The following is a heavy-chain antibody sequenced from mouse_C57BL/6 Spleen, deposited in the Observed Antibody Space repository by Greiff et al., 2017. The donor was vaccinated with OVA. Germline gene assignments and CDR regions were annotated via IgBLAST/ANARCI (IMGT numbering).Heavy chain of an antibody. J-gene: IGHJ1*03. CDR1: GYAFTNYL. V-gene: IGHV1-50*01. CDR2: IDPSDSYT. Sequence: QVQLQQSGAELVRPGTSVKVSCKASGYAFTNYLIEWVKQRPGQGLEWIGEIDPSDSYTNYNQKFKGKATLTVDTSSSTAYMQLSSLTSEDSAVYYCAKRYDYEGYFDVWGTGTTVTVSS. D-gene: IGHD2-4*01. CDR3: AKRYDYEGYFDV.